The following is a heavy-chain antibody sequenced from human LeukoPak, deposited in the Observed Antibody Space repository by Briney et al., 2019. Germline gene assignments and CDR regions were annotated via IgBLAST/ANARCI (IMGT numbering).Heavy chain of an antibody. V-gene: IGHV7-4-1*02. CDR3: VRGIQLWSRLSNLFDP. J-gene: IGHJ5*02. Sequence: GASVKVSCKASGYTFTNYAMNWVRQAPGQGLEWMGWINTNTGNPTYAQGFTGRFVFSLDTSVSTAYLQISSLKAEDTAVYYCVRGIQLWSRLSNLFDPWGQGTLVTVSS. CDR2: INTNTGNP. D-gene: IGHD5-18*01. CDR1: GYTFTNYA.